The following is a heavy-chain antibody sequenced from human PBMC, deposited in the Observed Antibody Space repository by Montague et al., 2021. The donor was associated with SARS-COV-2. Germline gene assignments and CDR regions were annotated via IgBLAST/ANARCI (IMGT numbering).Heavy chain of an antibody. D-gene: IGHD6-13*01. CDR1: GFTFSSYS. CDR2: ISSSSSYI. V-gene: IGHV3-21*01. Sequence: SLRLSCAASGFTFSSYSMNWVRQAPGKGLEWVSSISSSSSYICYADSVKGRFTISRDNAKNSLYLQMNSLRAEDTAVYYCAREVGSSSWYYYYGMDVWGQGTTVTVSS. J-gene: IGHJ6*02. CDR3: AREVGSSSWYYYYGMDV.